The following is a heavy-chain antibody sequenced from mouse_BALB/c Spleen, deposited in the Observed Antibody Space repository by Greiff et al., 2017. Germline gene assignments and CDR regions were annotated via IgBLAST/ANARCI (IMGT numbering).Heavy chain of an antibody. Sequence: VQLKEPGGGLVKPGGSLKLSCAASGFTFSSYAMSWVRQTPEKRLEWVASISSGGSTHYPDSVKGRFTISRDNARNILYLQMSSLRSEDTAMYYCARHGGYMGFAYWGQGTLVTVSA. CDR2: ISSGGST. V-gene: IGHV5-6-5*01. D-gene: IGHD2-3*01. CDR3: ARHGGYMGFAY. J-gene: IGHJ3*01. CDR1: GFTFSSYA.